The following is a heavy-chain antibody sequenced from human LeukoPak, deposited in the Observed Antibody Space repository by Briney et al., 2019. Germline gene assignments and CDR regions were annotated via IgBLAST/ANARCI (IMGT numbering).Heavy chain of an antibody. D-gene: IGHD6-13*01. J-gene: IGHJ4*02. V-gene: IGHV4-59*01. CDR3: ARGSILGSSWYPYFDY. CDR2: VSDSGNT. Sequence: NPSETLSLTCTVSGGSISRYYWSWLRQTPGKGLEWIGYVSDSGNTKYNPSLKSRVTISIDTSKNQFSLKLSSVTAADTAVYYCARGSILGSSWYPYFDYWGQGTLVTVSS. CDR1: GGSISRYY.